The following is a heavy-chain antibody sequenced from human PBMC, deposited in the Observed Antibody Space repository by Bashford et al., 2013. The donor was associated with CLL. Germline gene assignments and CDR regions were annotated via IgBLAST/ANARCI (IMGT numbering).Heavy chain of an antibody. CDR2: VAYSGNT. D-gene: IGHD1-1*01. J-gene: IGHJ4*02. V-gene: IGHV4-34*01. CDR1: GGSLGGYY. CDR3: SLWGTPSYSFDY. Sequence: SETLSLTCAVYGGSLGGYYWSWIRQSPGEGLEWIGRVAYSGNTNYNPSLKSRVTISMDTTKNHFSLKLSSVTAADTAVYYCSLWGTPSYSFDYWGRGTLVTVSS.